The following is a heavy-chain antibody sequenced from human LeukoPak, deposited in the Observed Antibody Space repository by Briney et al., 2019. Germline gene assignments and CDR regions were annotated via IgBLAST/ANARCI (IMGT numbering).Heavy chain of an antibody. CDR2: INHSGST. D-gene: IGHD5-24*01. Sequence: SETLSLTCAVYGGSFSGYYWSWIRQPPGKGLEWIGEINHSGSTNYNPSLKSRVTISVDTSKNQFSPKLSSVTAADTAVYYCARERVGMATISDYWGQGTLVTVSS. CDR3: ARERVGMATISDY. CDR1: GGSFSGYY. V-gene: IGHV4-34*01. J-gene: IGHJ4*02.